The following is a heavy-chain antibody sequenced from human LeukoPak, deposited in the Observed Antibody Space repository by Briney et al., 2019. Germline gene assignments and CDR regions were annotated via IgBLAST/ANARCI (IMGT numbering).Heavy chain of an antibody. CDR2: ISSSSSYI. J-gene: IGHJ3*02. CDR1: GLTFSSYS. Sequence: GGSLRLSCAASGLTFSSYSMNWVRQAPGKGLEWVSSISSSSSYIYYADSVKGRFTISRDNAKNSLYLQMNSLRAEDTAVYYCARDMRLRAFDIWGQGTMVTVSS. CDR3: ARDMRLRAFDI. V-gene: IGHV3-21*01. D-gene: IGHD2-2*01.